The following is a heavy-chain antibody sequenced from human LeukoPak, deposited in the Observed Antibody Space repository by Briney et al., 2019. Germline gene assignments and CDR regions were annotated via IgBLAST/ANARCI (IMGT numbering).Heavy chain of an antibody. CDR2: INHSGST. V-gene: IGHV4-34*01. J-gene: IGHJ4*02. Sequence: SETLSLTCAVYGGSFSGYYWSWIRQPPGKGLEWIGEINHSGSTNYNPPLKSRVTISVDTSKNQFSLKLSSVTAADTAVYYCARVGFKYSSGWYPPDYFDYWGQGTLVTVSS. CDR1: GGSFSGYY. D-gene: IGHD6-19*01. CDR3: ARVGFKYSSGWYPPDYFDY.